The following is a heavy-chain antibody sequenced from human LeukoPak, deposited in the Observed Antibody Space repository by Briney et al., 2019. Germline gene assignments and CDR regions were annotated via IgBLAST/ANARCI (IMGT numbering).Heavy chain of an antibody. V-gene: IGHV3-49*04. Sequence: PGGSLRLSCTASGFTFGDYAMSWVRQAPGKGLEWVGFIRSKAYGGTTEYAASVKGRFTISRDDSKSIAYLQMNSLKTEDTAVYYCTRIVVVAAFDAFDIWGQGTMVTVSS. CDR1: GFTFGDYA. CDR3: TRIVVVAAFDAFDI. J-gene: IGHJ3*02. CDR2: IRSKAYGGTT. D-gene: IGHD2-15*01.